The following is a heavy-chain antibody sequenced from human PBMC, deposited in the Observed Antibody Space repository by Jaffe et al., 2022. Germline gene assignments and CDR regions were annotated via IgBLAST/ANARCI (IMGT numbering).Heavy chain of an antibody. V-gene: IGHV1-46*03. CDR2: INPSGGST. Sequence: QVQLVQSGAEVKKPGASVKVSCKASGYTFTSYYMHWVRQAPGQGLEWMGIINPSGGSTSYAQKFQGRVTMTRDTSTSTVYMELSSLRSEDTAVYYCARGVAARVHYYYYYMDVWGKGTTVTVSS. CDR3: ARGVAARVHYYYYYMDV. D-gene: IGHD6-6*01. J-gene: IGHJ6*03. CDR1: GYTFTSYY.